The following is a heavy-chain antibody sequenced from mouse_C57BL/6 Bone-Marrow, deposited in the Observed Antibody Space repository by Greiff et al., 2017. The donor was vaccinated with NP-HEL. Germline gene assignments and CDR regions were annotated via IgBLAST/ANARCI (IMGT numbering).Heavy chain of an antibody. Sequence: QVHVKQPGAELVRPGTSVKLSCKASGYTFTSYWMHWVKQRPGQGLEWIGVIDPSDSYTNYNQKFKGKATLTVDTSSSTAYMQLSSLTSEDSAVYYCARGEYYGSSPWFAYWGQGTLVTVSA. J-gene: IGHJ3*01. D-gene: IGHD1-1*01. CDR1: GYTFTSYW. CDR2: IDPSDSYT. V-gene: IGHV1-59*01. CDR3: ARGEYYGSSPWFAY.